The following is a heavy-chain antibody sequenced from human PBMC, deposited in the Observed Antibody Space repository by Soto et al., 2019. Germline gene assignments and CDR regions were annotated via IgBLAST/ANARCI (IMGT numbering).Heavy chain of an antibody. Sequence: GFLRLSCTASGFTFGDYAMSWVRQAPGKGLEWVGFIRSKAYGGTTEYAASVKGRFTISRDDSKSIAYLQMNSLKTEDTAVYYCTRAGRYFDWLLPHAEYFQHWGQGTLVTVSS. CDR1: GFTFGDYA. J-gene: IGHJ1*01. D-gene: IGHD3-9*01. CDR2: IRSKAYGGTT. CDR3: TRAGRYFDWLLPHAEYFQH. V-gene: IGHV3-49*04.